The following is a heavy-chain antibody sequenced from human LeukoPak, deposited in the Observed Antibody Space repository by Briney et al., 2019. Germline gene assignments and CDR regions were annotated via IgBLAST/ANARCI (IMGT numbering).Heavy chain of an antibody. CDR2: IYHSGST. CDR3: AREDITGTASYFDY. D-gene: IGHD1-7*01. CDR1: GGSVSSGSYY. J-gene: IGHJ4*02. Sequence: SETLSLTCTVSGGSVSSGSYYWSWIRQPPGKGLEWIGYIYHSGSTYYNPSLKSRVTISVDRSKNQFSLKLSSVTAADTAVYYCAREDITGTASYFDYWGQGTLVTVSS. V-gene: IGHV4-61*01.